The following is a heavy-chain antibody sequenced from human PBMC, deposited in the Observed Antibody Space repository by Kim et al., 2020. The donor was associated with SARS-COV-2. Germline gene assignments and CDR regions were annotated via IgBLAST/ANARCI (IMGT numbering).Heavy chain of an antibody. J-gene: IGHJ4*02. V-gene: IGHV3-21*01. Sequence: DSMKSLFTISRDNAKSPLYLQMNRLSAEDTAVYYCARGGQYQLLVYRVDYWGQGTLVTVSS. CDR3: ARGGQYQLLVYRVDY. D-gene: IGHD2-2*01.